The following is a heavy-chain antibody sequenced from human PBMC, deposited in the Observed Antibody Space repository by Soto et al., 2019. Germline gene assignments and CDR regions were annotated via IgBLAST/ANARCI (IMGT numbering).Heavy chain of an antibody. J-gene: IGHJ1*01. V-gene: IGHV3-23*01. CDR3: AKDESVVPAAMGYFQH. CDR2: ISGSGGST. CDR1: GFTFSSYA. D-gene: IGHD2-2*01. Sequence: PGGSLRLSCEASGFTFSSYAMSWVRQTPGKGLEWVSAISGSGGSTYYADSVKGRFTISRDNSKNTLYLQMNSLRAEDTAVYYCAKDESVVPAAMGYFQHWGQGTLVTVSS.